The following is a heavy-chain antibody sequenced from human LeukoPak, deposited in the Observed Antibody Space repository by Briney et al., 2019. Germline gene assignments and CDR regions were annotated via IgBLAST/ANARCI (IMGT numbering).Heavy chain of an antibody. V-gene: IGHV4-59*01. D-gene: IGHD3-3*01. CDR3: ARGGYYTLEYYYYMEV. CDR2: IYYSGST. Sequence: SETLSLTCTVSGGSISSYYWSWIRQPPGKGLEWIGYIYYSGSTNYNPSLKSRVTMSVDTSKNQFSLKVTSMTAADTAVYYCARGGYYTLEYYYYMEVWGKGITVTVSS. CDR1: GGSISSYY. J-gene: IGHJ6*03.